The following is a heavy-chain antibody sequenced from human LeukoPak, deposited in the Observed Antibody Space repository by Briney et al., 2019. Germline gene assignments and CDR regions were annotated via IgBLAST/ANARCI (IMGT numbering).Heavy chain of an antibody. CDR1: GYTFTSYD. Sequence: GASVKVSCKASGYTFTSYDINWVRQATGQGLEWMGWMNPNSGNTGYAQKFQGRVTMTRNTSISTAYMELSSLRSEDTAVYYCAGGYNTAMVSYYYYYYGMDVWGQGTTVTVSS. CDR3: AGGYNTAMVSYYYYYYGMDV. J-gene: IGHJ6*02. CDR2: MNPNSGNT. V-gene: IGHV1-8*01. D-gene: IGHD5-18*01.